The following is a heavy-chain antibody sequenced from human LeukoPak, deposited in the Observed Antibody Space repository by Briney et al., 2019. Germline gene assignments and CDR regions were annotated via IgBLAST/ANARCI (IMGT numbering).Heavy chain of an antibody. CDR1: GFTFSIHS. V-gene: IGHV3-48*02. J-gene: IGHJ3*02. CDR3: ARDFRVGATIDAFDI. CDR2: IDSSSAI. D-gene: IGHD1-26*01. Sequence: GGSLRLSCAASGFTFSIHSMNWVRQAPGKGLEWVSYIDSSSAIYYADSVKGRFTISRDNAKNSLYLQMNSLRDEDTAVYYCARDFRVGATIDAFDIWGQGTMVTVSS.